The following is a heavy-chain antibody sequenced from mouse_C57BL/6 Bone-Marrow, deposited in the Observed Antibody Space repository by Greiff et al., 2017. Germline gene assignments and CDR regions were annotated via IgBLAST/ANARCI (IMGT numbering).Heavy chain of an antibody. D-gene: IGHD1-1*01. CDR3: AIPRLYGSSFDV. CDR2: IYPRSGNT. CDR1: GYTFTSYG. Sequence: KASGYTFTSYGISWVKQRTGQGLEWIGEIYPRSGNTYYNEKFKGKATLTADKSSSTAYTELRSLTSEDSAVYFCAIPRLYGSSFDVWGTGTTVTVSS. J-gene: IGHJ1*03. V-gene: IGHV1-81*01.